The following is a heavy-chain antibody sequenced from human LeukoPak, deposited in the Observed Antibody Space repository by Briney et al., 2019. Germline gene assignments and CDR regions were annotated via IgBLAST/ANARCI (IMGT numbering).Heavy chain of an antibody. Sequence: PSETLSLTCTVSGGSISSGGYYWSWIRQPPGKGLEWIGSIYYSGSTYYNPSLKSRVTISVDTSKNQFSLKLSSVTAADTAVYYCARDSPHIVVVTGGFDYWGQGTLVTVSS. CDR2: IYYSGST. J-gene: IGHJ4*02. D-gene: IGHD3-22*01. V-gene: IGHV4-39*07. CDR3: ARDSPHIVVVTGGFDY. CDR1: GGSISSGGYY.